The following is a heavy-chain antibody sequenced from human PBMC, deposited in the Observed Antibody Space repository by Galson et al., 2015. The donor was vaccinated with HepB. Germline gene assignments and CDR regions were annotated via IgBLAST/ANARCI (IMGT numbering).Heavy chain of an antibody. V-gene: IGHV4-59*01. CDR2: IYYSGST. D-gene: IGHD2-21*02. J-gene: IGHJ4*02. Sequence: ETLSLTCTVSGGAISSYYWSWIRQHPGKGLEWIGYIYYSGSTNYNPSLKSRVTISVDTSKNQFHLKLSFVTAADTAVYYCARVYCGGDCPFDYWGQGTLVTVSS. CDR1: GGAISSYY. CDR3: ARVYCGGDCPFDY.